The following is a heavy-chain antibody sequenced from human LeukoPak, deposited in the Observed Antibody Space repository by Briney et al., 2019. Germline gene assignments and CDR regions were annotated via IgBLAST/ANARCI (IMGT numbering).Heavy chain of an antibody. J-gene: IGHJ1*01. V-gene: IGHV3-48*03. Sequence: GGSLRLSCAASGSTFSSYEMNWVRQAPGKGLEWVSYISSSGSTIYYADSVESRFTISRDNAKNSLYLQMNSLRAEDTAVYYCARGIVVVTAIMVSEYFQHWGQGTLVTVSS. CDR2: ISSSGSTI. CDR1: GSTFSSYE. CDR3: ARGIVVVTAIMVSEYFQH. D-gene: IGHD2-21*02.